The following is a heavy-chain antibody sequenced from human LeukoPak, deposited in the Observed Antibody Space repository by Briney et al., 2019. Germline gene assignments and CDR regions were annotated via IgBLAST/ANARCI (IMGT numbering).Heavy chain of an antibody. J-gene: IGHJ6*03. Sequence: GGSLRLSCEGSGFTFSAYDLSWVRQAQGQGLEWVAAISRSGSTPYYTASVKGRFTISRDNSKNTLFLQMNSLRAGDTAVYYCAKDGDANYYYYYMDVWGKGTTVTVSS. CDR3: AKDGDANYYYYYMDV. V-gene: IGHV3-23*01. CDR2: ISRSGSTP. D-gene: IGHD7-27*01. CDR1: GFTFSAYD.